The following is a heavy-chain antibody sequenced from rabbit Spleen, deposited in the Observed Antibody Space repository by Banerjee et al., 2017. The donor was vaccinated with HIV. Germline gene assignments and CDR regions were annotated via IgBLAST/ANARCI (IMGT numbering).Heavy chain of an antibody. J-gene: IGHJ4*01. CDR1: GVSFSDKDV. CDR2: INTITGKS. D-gene: IGHD2-1*01. Sequence: EQLEESGGGLVKPEGSLTLTCKASGVSFSDKDVMCWVRQAPGKGLEWIACINTITGKSVYASWAKGRFIMSRTSSTTVTLQMTSLTAADTATYSCARFYQGYNDYHLWGPGTLVTVS. V-gene: IGHV1S45*01. CDR3: ARFYQGYNDYHL.